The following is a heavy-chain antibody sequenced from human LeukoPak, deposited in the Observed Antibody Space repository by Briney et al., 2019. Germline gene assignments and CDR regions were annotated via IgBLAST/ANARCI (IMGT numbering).Heavy chain of an antibody. CDR3: ARFSGYCSSTSCTPGD. V-gene: IGHV3-21*01. J-gene: IGHJ4*02. CDR1: GFTFSSYS. CDR2: ISSSSSYI. Sequence: GGSLRLSCAASGFTFSSYSMNWVRQAPGEGLEGVSSISSSSSYIYYADSVKGRFTISRDNAKNSLYLQMNSLRAEDTAVYYCARFSGYCSSTSCTPGDWGQGTLVTVSS. D-gene: IGHD2-2*01.